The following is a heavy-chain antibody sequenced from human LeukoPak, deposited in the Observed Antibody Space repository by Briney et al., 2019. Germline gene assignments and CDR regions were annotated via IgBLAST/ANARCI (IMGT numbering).Heavy chain of an antibody. D-gene: IGHD5-24*01. CDR1: GGSISSYY. V-gene: IGHV4-59*01. J-gene: IGHJ4*02. CDR2: IYYSGST. Sequence: SETLSLTCTVSGGSISSYYWSWIRQPPGKGLEWIGYIYYSGSTNYNPSLKSRVTISVDTSKNQFSLKLSSVTAADTAVYYCARGGRRWLQLSRLLDYWGQGTLVTVSS. CDR3: ARGGRRWLQLSRLLDY.